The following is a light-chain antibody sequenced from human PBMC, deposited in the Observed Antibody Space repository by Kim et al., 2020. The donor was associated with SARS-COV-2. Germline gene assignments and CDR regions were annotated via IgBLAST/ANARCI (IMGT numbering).Light chain of an antibody. CDR3: QQFDNLPIT. J-gene: IGKJ5*01. CDR2: DAS. V-gene: IGKV1-33*01. Sequence: DIQMTQSPSSLSASVGDRVTITCQASQGISNYLTWYQQKAGKAPKLLIYDASTLETGVPSRFSGSGSGTDFTFTISSLQPEDIATYYCQQFDNLPITFGQGTRLEIK. CDR1: QGISNY.